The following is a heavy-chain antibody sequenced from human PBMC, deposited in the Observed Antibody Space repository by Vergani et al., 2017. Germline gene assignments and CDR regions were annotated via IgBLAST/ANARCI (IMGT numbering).Heavy chain of an antibody. D-gene: IGHD2-15*01. CDR1: GGSFSGYY. Sequence: QVQLQQWGAGLLKPSETLSLTCAVYGGSFSGYYWSWIRQPPGKGLEWIGEINHSGSTNYNPSLKSRVTISVDTSKNQFSRKLSSVTAADTAVYYCARGVVVVAATLDYWGQGTLVTVSS. V-gene: IGHV4-34*01. CDR3: ARGVVVVAATLDY. J-gene: IGHJ4*02. CDR2: INHSGST.